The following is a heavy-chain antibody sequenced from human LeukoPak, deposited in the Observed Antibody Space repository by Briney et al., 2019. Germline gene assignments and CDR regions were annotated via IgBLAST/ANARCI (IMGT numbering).Heavy chain of an antibody. CDR2: IKQDGSEK. J-gene: IGHJ5*02. CDR1: GFTFSSYR. Sequence: GGSLRLSCAASGFTFSSYRMSWVRQAPGKGLEWVANIKQDGSEKYYVDSVKGRFTISRDNAKNSLYLQMNSLRAEDTAVYYCARGLYSLNWFDPWGQGTLVTVSS. CDR3: ARGLYSLNWFDP. V-gene: IGHV3-7*01. D-gene: IGHD3-16*01.